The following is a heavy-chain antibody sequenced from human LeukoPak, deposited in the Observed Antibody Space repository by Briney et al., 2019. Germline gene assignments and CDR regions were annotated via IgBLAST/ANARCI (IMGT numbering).Heavy chain of an antibody. CDR3: AKGRAKATVTAGDH. CDR1: GFTFSSYA. CDR2: ISGSAGST. Sequence: GGPLRLSCAASGFTFSSYAMSWVRQAPGKGLEWVSAISGSAGSTHYADSVKGRFTISRDNSKNTLYLQMDSLRDDDTAVYYCAKGRAKATVTAGDHWGQGTLATVSS. V-gene: IGHV3-23*01. J-gene: IGHJ4*02. D-gene: IGHD4-17*01.